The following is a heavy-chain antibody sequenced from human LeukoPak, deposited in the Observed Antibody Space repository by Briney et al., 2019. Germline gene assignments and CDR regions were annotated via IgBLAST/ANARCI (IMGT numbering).Heavy chain of an antibody. CDR2: ISAYNGNT. V-gene: IGHV1-18*01. CDR1: GYTFTSYG. D-gene: IGHD3-10*01. CDR3: ARDLRPGNYYYYYMDV. J-gene: IGHJ6*03. Sequence: GASVKVSCKASGYTFTSYGISWVRQAPGQGLEWMGRISAYNGNTNYAQKLQGRVTMTTDTSTSTAYMELRSLRSDDTAVYYCARDLRPGNYYYYYMDVWGKGTTVTISS.